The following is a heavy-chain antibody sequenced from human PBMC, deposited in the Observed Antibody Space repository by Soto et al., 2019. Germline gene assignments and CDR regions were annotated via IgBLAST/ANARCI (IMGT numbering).Heavy chain of an antibody. CDR3: ATVGSYSLHYYYYYMDV. D-gene: IGHD6-13*01. V-gene: IGHV3-23*01. CDR1: GFTFSTYA. CDR2: ISGSGVST. Sequence: EVQLLESGGGLVQPGGSLRLSCAASGFTFSTYAMSWVRQAPGKGLEWVSTISGSGVSTYYADSVKGRFTISRDNSKNTLFLQMTSLRVEDTAVYYCATVGSYSLHYYYYYMDVWGKGTTVTVSS. J-gene: IGHJ6*03.